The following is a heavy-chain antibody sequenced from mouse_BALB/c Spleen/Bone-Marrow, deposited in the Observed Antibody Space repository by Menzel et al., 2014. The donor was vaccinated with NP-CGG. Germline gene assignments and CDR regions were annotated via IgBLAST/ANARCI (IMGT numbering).Heavy chain of an antibody. CDR2: IDPANGNT. D-gene: IGHD1-2*01. CDR1: GFNIKDTY. Sequence: VQLQQSGAELVKPGASVKLSCTASGFNIKDTYIHWVKQRPEQGLEWIGRIDPANGNTKYDPKFQGKATITADTSSNTACLQLSSLTSEDTAVYYCAEITTAAYYVMDYWGQGTSVTVSS. CDR3: AEITTAAYYVMDY. V-gene: IGHV14-3*02. J-gene: IGHJ4*01.